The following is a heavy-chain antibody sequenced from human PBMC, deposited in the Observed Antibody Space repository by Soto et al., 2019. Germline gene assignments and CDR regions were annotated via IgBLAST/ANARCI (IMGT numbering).Heavy chain of an antibody. J-gene: IGHJ5*02. Sequence: EVLLVESGGGLVQPGGSLRLSCTASGFTFSSYEMNWVRQSPGKGLEWISYISTSGRTIFDAGSVKGRFTISRDNTRNTLCLQMDSLRPEDTAVYYCARQPAHVYEASPKWFDPWGQGTLVIVYS. V-gene: IGHV3-48*03. D-gene: IGHD3-16*01. CDR2: ISTSGRTI. CDR3: ARQPAHVYEASPKWFDP. CDR1: GFTFSSYE.